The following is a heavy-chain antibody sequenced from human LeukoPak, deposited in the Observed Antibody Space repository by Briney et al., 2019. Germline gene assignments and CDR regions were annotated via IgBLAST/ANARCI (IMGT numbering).Heavy chain of an antibody. CDR2: ISSSSSYI. CDR3: ARDRSSSGFDY. V-gene: IGHV3-21*01. CDR1: GFTFSSYT. D-gene: IGHD6-19*01. Sequence: GGSLRLSCAASGFTFSSYTMNWVRQAPGKGLEWVSSISSSSSYIYYADSMKGRFTISRDNAKNSLYLQMNSLRADDTAVYYCARDRSSSGFDYWGQGTLVIVSS. J-gene: IGHJ4*02.